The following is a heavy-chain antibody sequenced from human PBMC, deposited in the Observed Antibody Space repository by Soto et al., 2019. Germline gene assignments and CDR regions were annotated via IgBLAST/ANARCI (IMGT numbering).Heavy chain of an antibody. Sequence: SGPTLVNPTQTLTLTCTFSGFSLSTSGMCVSWIRQPPGKGLEWIGYIYYSGSTYYNPSLKSRVTISVDTSKNQFSLKLSSVTAADTAVYYCARMMVTLDYWGQGTLVTVSS. V-gene: IGHV4-30-4*01. CDR1: GFSLSTSGMC. D-gene: IGHD5-18*01. CDR3: ARMMVTLDY. J-gene: IGHJ4*02. CDR2: IYYSGST.